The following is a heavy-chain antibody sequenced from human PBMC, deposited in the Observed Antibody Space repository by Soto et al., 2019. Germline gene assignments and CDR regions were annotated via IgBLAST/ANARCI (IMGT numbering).Heavy chain of an antibody. J-gene: IGHJ4*02. CDR3: ARASSSGWSNFDY. CDR2: MNPNSGNT. CDR1: GYTFTSYD. D-gene: IGHD6-19*01. V-gene: IGHV1-8*01. Sequence: ASVKVSCKAPGYTFTSYDINWVRQATGQGLEWMGWMNPNSGNTGYAQKFQGRVTMTRNTSISTAYMELSSLRSEDTAVYYCARASSSGWSNFDYWGQGTLVTVSS.